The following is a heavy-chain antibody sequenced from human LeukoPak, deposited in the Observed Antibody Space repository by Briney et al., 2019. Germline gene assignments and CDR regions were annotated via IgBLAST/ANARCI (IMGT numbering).Heavy chain of an antibody. D-gene: IGHD3-10*01. V-gene: IGHV3-21*01. CDR1: GFTFSSYS. Sequence: GGSLRLSCAASGFTFSSYSMTWVRQAPGKGLEWVSSISSSSSYIYYADSVKGRFTISRDNAKNSLYLQMNSLRAEDTAVYYCARDPSYGSGSVFDYWGQGTLVTVSS. J-gene: IGHJ4*02. CDR2: ISSSSSYI. CDR3: ARDPSYGSGSVFDY.